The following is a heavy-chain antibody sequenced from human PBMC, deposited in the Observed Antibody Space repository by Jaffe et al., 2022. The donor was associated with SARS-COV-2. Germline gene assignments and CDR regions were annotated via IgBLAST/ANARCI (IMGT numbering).Heavy chain of an antibody. D-gene: IGHD5-18*01. CDR2: IDWSDEK. J-gene: IGHJ3*02. CDR3: ARGLGYKDAFDI. V-gene: IGHV2-70*01. CDR1: GFSLNTGEMC. Sequence: QVTLRESGPALVKPTQTLTLTCSFSGFSLNTGEMCVSWIRQPPGKALEWLALIDWSDEKYFNPSLRARLTISKDTSRNQVVLTLTDMDPVDTATYFCARGLGYKDAFDIWGQGTMVTVSS.